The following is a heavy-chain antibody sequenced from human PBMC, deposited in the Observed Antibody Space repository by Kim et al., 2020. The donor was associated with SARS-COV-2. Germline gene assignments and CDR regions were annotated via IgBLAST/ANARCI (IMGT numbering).Heavy chain of an antibody. D-gene: IGHD2-15*01. CDR1: GGSISDRSYY. Sequence: SETLSLICTVSGGSISDRSYYWGWIRQPPGKGLEWIGTTYYSGSTYYNPSLKSRVTIWADTSKNHDFLTLRSVTAADSAAYYCASLIRAPRGSASLDYW. J-gene: IGHJ4*01. CDR2: TYYSGST. CDR3: ASLIRAPRGSASLDY. V-gene: IGHV4-39*02.